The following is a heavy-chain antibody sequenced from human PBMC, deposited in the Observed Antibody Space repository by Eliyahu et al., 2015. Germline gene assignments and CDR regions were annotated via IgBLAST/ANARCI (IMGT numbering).Heavy chain of an antibody. V-gene: IGHV3-30-3*01. Sequence: QVQLVESGGGVVQPGRSLRLSCAASGFTFXSYAMXWVRQAPGKGLEWVAVISYDGSNKYYADSVKGRFTISRDNSKNTLYLQMNSLRAEDTAVYYCDSFGGVIVSGDAFDIWGQGTMVTVSS. CDR2: ISYDGSNK. CDR3: DSFGGVIVSGDAFDI. D-gene: IGHD3-16*02. J-gene: IGHJ3*02. CDR1: GFTFXSYA.